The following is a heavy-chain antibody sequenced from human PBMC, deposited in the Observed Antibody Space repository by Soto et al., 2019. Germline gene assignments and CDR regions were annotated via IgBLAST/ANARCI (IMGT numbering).Heavy chain of an antibody. CDR2: IYPDDSDT. Sequence: EVQLVQSGAAAKKPGESLKISCKGSGYTFTSYWIAWVRQMPGKGLEWMGIIYPDDSDTRYSPSFQGQVTFSADRSINTAYLQWNSLKASDTAMYYCARQHRDDSSGRWFDPWGQGTLVTVAS. D-gene: IGHD3-22*01. CDR3: ARQHRDDSSGRWFDP. CDR1: GYTFTSYW. J-gene: IGHJ5*02. V-gene: IGHV5-51*01.